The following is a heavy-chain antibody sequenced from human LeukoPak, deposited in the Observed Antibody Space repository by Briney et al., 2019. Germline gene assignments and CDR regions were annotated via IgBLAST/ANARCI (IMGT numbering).Heavy chain of an antibody. Sequence: SETLSLTCTVSGGSISSYYWSWIRQPPGKGLEWIGYIYYSGSTNYNPSLTSRVTMSVDTSKDQFSLKLSSVTAADTAVYYCARSPYYDFWSGYYERFDYWGQGTLVTVSS. J-gene: IGHJ4*02. D-gene: IGHD3-3*01. CDR3: ARSPYYDFWSGYYERFDY. V-gene: IGHV4-59*01. CDR1: GGSISSYY. CDR2: IYYSGST.